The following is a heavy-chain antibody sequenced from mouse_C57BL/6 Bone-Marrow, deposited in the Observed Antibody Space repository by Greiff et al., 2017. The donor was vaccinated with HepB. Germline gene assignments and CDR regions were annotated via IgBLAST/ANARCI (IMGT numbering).Heavy chain of an antibody. Sequence: QVQLKQSGPELVKPGASVKISCKASGYSFSSSWMNWVKQRPGKGLEWIGRIYPGDGDTNYNGTFKGKATRNADTSSSTTYMQLSSLTSEDSAVYFCASPTVVAETFDYGGQGTTLTVSS. V-gene: IGHV1-82*01. CDR1: GYSFSSSW. J-gene: IGHJ2*01. CDR3: ASPTVVAETFDY. CDR2: IYPGDGDT. D-gene: IGHD1-1*01.